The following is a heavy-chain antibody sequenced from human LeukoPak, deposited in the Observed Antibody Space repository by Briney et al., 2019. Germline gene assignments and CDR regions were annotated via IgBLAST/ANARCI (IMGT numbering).Heavy chain of an antibody. Sequence: ASGKVSCKASGFTFTSSAVQWVRQARGQRREGIGWIVVGSGNTNYAQKFQERVTITRDMSTSTAYMELSSLRSEDTAVYYCAADPDYYYGSGSYSFSFWGQGTLVTVSS. V-gene: IGHV1-58*01. CDR2: IVVGSGNT. D-gene: IGHD3-10*01. CDR1: GFTFTSSA. CDR3: AADPDYYYGSGSYSFSF. J-gene: IGHJ4*02.